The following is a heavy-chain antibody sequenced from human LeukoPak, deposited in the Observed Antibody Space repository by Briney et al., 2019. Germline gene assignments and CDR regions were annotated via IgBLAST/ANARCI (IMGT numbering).Heavy chain of an antibody. Sequence: SETLSLTCTVSGGSISSYYWSWIRQPPGKGLEWIGYIYYSGSTNYNPPLKSRVTISVDTSKNQFSLKLSSVTAADTAVYYCARDFREAVAATWGAFDIWGQGTMVTVSS. J-gene: IGHJ3*02. D-gene: IGHD2-15*01. V-gene: IGHV4-59*01. CDR3: ARDFREAVAATWGAFDI. CDR2: IYYSGST. CDR1: GGSISSYY.